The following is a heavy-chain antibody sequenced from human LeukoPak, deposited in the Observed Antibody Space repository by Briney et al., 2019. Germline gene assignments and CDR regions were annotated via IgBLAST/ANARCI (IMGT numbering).Heavy chain of an antibody. V-gene: IGHV3-53*01. Sequence: GGSLRLSCAASGFTVSSNYMSWVRQAPGKGLEWVSVIYSGGSTCYADSVKGRFTISRDNSKNTLYLQMNSLRAEDTAVYYCARAGDYGDCFDYWGQGTLVTVSS. CDR3: ARAGDYGDCFDY. CDR1: GFTVSSNY. D-gene: IGHD4-17*01. CDR2: IYSGGST. J-gene: IGHJ4*02.